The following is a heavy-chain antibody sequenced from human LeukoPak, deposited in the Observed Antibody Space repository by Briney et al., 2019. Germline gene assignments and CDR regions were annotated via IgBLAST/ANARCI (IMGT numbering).Heavy chain of an antibody. J-gene: IGHJ6*03. V-gene: IGHV4-38-2*02. Sequence: SETLSLTCTVSGYSISSGYHWGWIRQAPGKGLEWLGSIYQSGSTYDNPSLKSRVTISVDTSKNQFSLKLSSVTAADTAVYYCARDQRIFGVVAYYYYYMDVWGKGTTVTVSS. D-gene: IGHD3-3*01. CDR2: IYQSGST. CDR1: GYSISSGYH. CDR3: ARDQRIFGVVAYYYYYMDV.